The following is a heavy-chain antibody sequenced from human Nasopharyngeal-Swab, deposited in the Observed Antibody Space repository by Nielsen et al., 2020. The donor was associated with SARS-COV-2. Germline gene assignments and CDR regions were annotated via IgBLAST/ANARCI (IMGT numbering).Heavy chain of an antibody. CDR1: GFTFSSYA. J-gene: IGHJ4*02. CDR3: VKEGSDFDY. V-gene: IGHV3-30*04. D-gene: IGHD2-15*01. Sequence: GESLKISCAASGFTFSSYAMHWVRRAPGKGLEWVAVISYDGSNKYYADSVKGRFTISRDNSKNTLYLQMNSLRAEDTAVYYCVKEGSDFDYWGQGTLVTVSS. CDR2: ISYDGSNK.